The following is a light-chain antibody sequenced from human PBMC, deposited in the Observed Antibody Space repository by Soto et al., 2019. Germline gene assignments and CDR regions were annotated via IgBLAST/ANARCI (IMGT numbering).Light chain of an antibody. J-gene: IGLJ3*02. CDR2: EGS. CDR1: SSDVGGYDL. V-gene: IGLV2-23*01. Sequence: SVLTQPASVSGSPGQSITISCTGTSSDVGGYDLVSWYQQHPGKAPKLIIYEGSKRPSGISNRFSGSKSGNTASLIISGLQGDDEGDYYCCAYVSSNTLLFGGGTKVTVL. CDR3: CAYVSSNTLL.